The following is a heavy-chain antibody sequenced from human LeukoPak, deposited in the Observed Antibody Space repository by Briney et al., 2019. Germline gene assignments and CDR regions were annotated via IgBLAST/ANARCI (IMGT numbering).Heavy chain of an antibody. CDR2: MNWIGGST. CDR1: GFTFADYG. CDR3: ARVTAYYYCSGYSGYYYFDY. V-gene: IGHV3-20*04. Sequence: PGGSLRLSCAASGFTFADYGMSWVRHAPAKGLEWVSGMNWIGGSTGYADSEKGRITISRDNAKNSLYLQMNSLRAEDTALYYCARVTAYYYCSGYSGYYYFDYWGQGTLVTVSS. J-gene: IGHJ4*02. D-gene: IGHD3-22*01.